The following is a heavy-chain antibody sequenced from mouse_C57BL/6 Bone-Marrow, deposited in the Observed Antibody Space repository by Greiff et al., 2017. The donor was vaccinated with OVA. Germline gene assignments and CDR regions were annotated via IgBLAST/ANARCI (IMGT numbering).Heavy chain of an antibody. Sequence: EVNVVESGGGLVQPGGSLKLSCAASGFTFSDYYMYWVRQTPEKRLEWVAYISNGGGSTYYPDTVKGRFTISRDNAKNTLYLQMSRLKSEDTAMYYCARHYYGSRDYAMDYWGQGTSVTVSS. D-gene: IGHD1-1*01. CDR3: ARHYYGSRDYAMDY. V-gene: IGHV5-12*01. J-gene: IGHJ4*01. CDR2: ISNGGGST. CDR1: GFTFSDYY.